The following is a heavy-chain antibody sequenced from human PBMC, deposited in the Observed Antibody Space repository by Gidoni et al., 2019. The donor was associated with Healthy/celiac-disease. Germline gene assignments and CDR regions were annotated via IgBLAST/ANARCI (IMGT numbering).Heavy chain of an antibody. CDR3: ARVPNCSGGSCYYRWFDP. D-gene: IGHD2-15*01. CDR2: IYYSGST. V-gene: IGHV4-30-4*01. Sequence: QVPLQESGPGLVKPSQTLSLTCPVSVGSISSAAYYWSWIRQPPGKGLEWIGYIYYSGSTYYNPSLKSRVTISVDTSKNQFSLKLSSVTAADTAVYYCARVPNCSGGSCYYRWFDPWGQGTLVTVSS. CDR1: VGSISSAAYY. J-gene: IGHJ5*02.